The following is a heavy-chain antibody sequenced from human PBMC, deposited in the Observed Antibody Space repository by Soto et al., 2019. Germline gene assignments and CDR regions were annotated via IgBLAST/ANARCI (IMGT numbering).Heavy chain of an antibody. V-gene: IGHV3-21*01. CDR2: ISSSSSYI. Sequence: PGGSLRLSCAASGFTFSSYSMNWVRQAPGKGLEWDSSISSSSSYIYYADSVKGRFTISRDTAKNSLYLQMNSLRAEDTAVYYCARTPIVVAVYGMEVWGQGTTVTVSS. CDR3: ARTPIVVAVYGMEV. J-gene: IGHJ6*02. CDR1: GFTFSSYS. D-gene: IGHD2-2*01.